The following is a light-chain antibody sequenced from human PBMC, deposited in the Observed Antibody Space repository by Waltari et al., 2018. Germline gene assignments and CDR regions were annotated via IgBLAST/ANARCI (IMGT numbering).Light chain of an antibody. Sequence: EIVLTQSPATLSLSPGDRATLSCRASQGGIDFLAWYTQRPGQAPRLLNYDTSNRATGIPARFRGSGSGTDFTLTISSLEPEDFAVYYCQHRDRTFGQGTEVEIK. CDR2: DTS. CDR1: QGGIDF. J-gene: IGKJ1*01. V-gene: IGKV3-11*01. CDR3: QHRDRT.